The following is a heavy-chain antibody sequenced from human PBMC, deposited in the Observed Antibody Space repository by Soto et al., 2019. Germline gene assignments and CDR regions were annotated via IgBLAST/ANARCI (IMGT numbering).Heavy chain of an antibody. J-gene: IGHJ4*02. CDR2: IYFSGST. CDR1: GGSISSGGYY. V-gene: IGHV4-31*03. CDR3: ARYYGSGSSVDY. D-gene: IGHD3-10*01. Sequence: QVQLQESGPGLVKPSQTLSPTCTVSGGSISSGGYYWSWIRQRPGKGLEWIGYIYFSGSTYYNPSLKSRVTISVDTSKNQFSLKLSSVTAADTAVYYCARYYGSGSSVDYWGQGTLVTVSS.